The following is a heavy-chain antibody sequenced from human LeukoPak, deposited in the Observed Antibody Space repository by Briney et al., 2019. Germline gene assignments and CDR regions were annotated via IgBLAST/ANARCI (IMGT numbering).Heavy chain of an antibody. CDR1: GGSISSSSYY. Sequence: SETLSLTCTVSGGSISSSSYYWGWIRQPPGKGLEWIGSIYYSGSTYYNPSLKSRVTISVDTSKNQFSLKLSSVTAADTAIYYCARVEYGDYVINFWGQGTLVTVSS. V-gene: IGHV4-39*07. D-gene: IGHD4-17*01. CDR2: IYYSGST. J-gene: IGHJ4*02. CDR3: ARVEYGDYVINF.